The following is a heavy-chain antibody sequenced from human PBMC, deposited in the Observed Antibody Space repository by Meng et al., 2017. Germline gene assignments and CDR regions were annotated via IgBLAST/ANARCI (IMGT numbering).Heavy chain of an antibody. CDR2: ISSSGSTI. J-gene: IGHJ4*02. V-gene: IGHV3-11*04. Sequence: GESLKISCAASGFTFSDYYMSWIRQAPGKGLEWVSYISSSGSTIYYADSVKGRFTISRDNAKNSLYLQMNSLRAEDTAVYYCAPFGGSGSYYNAYLDYWGQGKLV. CDR1: GFTFSDYY. D-gene: IGHD3-10*01. CDR3: APFGGSGSYYNAYLDY.